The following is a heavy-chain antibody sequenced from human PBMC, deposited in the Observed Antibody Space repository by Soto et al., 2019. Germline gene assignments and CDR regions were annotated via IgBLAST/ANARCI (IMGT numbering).Heavy chain of an antibody. CDR2: IIPILGIA. D-gene: IGHD6-6*01. J-gene: IGHJ4*02. V-gene: IGHV1-69*08. CDR3: AREGQLVPQFDY. CDR1: GGTFSSYT. Sequence: QVQLVQSGAEVKKPGSSVKVSCKASGGTFSSYTISWVRQAPGQVLEWMGRIIPILGIANDAQKFQGRVTITADKSTSTAYMELSSLRSEDTAVYDCAREGQLVPQFDYWGQGTLVTVSS.